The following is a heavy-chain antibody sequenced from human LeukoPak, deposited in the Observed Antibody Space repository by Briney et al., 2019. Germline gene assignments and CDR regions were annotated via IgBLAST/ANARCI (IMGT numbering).Heavy chain of an antibody. D-gene: IGHD6-19*01. Sequence: SETLSLTCTVSGGSISSSSYYWGWIRQPPGRGLEWIGSIYYSGSTYYNPSLKSRVTISVDTSKNQFFLKLSSVTAADTAVYYCARGSEEWLVLRYFDYWGQGTLVTVSS. V-gene: IGHV4-39*07. CDR1: GGSISSSSYY. CDR3: ARGSEEWLVLRYFDY. J-gene: IGHJ4*02. CDR2: IYYSGST.